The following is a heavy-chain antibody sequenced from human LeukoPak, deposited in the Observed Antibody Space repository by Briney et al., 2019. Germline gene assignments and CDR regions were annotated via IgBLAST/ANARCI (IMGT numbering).Heavy chain of an antibody. Sequence: GGSLRLSCAASGFTFDDYAMHWVRQAPGKGLEWVSLISWDGGSTYYADSVKGRFTISRDNSKNSLYLQMNSLRAEDTALYYCAKDGYSYGHLYYYYYMDVWGKGTTVTVSS. D-gene: IGHD5-18*01. CDR1: GFTFDDYA. J-gene: IGHJ6*03. V-gene: IGHV3-43D*03. CDR3: AKDGYSYGHLYYYYYMDV. CDR2: ISWDGGST.